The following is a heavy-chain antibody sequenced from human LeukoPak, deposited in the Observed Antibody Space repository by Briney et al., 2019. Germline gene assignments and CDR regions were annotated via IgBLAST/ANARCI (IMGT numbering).Heavy chain of an antibody. CDR1: GFTVSSDS. D-gene: IGHD3-10*01. CDR3: AREDLSFGYYMDV. J-gene: IGHJ6*03. V-gene: IGHV3-53*01. CDR2: IYSGGST. Sequence: GGSLRLSCTVSGFTVSSDSMSWVRQAPGKGLEWVSFIYSGGSTHYSDSVKGRFTISRDNSKNTLYLQMNSLRAEDTAVYYCAREDLSFGYYMDVWGKGTTVTISS.